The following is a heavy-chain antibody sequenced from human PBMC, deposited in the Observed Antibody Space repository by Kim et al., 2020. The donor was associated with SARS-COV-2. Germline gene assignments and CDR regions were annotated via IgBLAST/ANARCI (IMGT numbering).Heavy chain of an antibody. CDR3: ARDGGNTIDY. V-gene: IGHV4-34*09. J-gene: IGHJ4*02. D-gene: IGHD2-15*01. Sequence: NTTPSLTSRVTIAVDTSKNQFSLKLSSVTAADTAVYYCARDGGNTIDYWGQGTLVTVSS.